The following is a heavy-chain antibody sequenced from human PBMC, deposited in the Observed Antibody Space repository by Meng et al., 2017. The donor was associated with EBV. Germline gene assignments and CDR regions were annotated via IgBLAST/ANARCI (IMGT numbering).Heavy chain of an antibody. J-gene: IGHJ5*02. CDR3: AHRRDEYSSSWYGWFDP. CDR1: GFSLSTSGVG. CDR2: IYWDDDK. D-gene: IGHD6-13*01. V-gene: IGHV2-5*02. Sequence: QITCKESGPTPVQPTQTLTLTCTFSGFSLSTSGVGVGWIRQPPGKALEWLALIYWDDDKRYSPSLKSRLTITKDTSKNQVVLTMTNMDPVDTATYYCAHRRDEYSSSWYGWFDPWGQGTLVTVAS.